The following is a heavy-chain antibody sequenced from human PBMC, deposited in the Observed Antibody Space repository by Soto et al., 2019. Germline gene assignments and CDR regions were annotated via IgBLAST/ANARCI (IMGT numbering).Heavy chain of an antibody. CDR3: ARDRDPYYDFWSGYLN. V-gene: IGHV1-69*06. Sequence: QVQLVQSGAEVKKPGSSVKVSCKASGGTFSSYAISWVRQAPGQGLEWMGGIIPIFGTANYAQKFHGRVTITADKSTSTAYMELSSLRAEDTAVYYCARDRDPYYDFWSGYLNWGQGTLVTVSS. J-gene: IGHJ1*01. CDR1: GGTFSSYA. D-gene: IGHD3-3*01. CDR2: IIPIFGTA.